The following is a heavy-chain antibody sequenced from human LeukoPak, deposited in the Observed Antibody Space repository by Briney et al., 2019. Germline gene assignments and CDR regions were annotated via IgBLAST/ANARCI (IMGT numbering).Heavy chain of an antibody. V-gene: IGHV3-48*01. CDR2: ISSGSSTI. D-gene: IGHD6-13*01. J-gene: IGHJ4*02. Sequence: GGSLRLSCAASGFTFSSYSMNWVRQAPGKGLEWVSYISSGSSTIYYTDSVKGRFTISRDNAKNSLYLQMNSLRAEDTAVYYCARVRIAATGLYYFDYWGQGTLVTVSS. CDR1: GFTFSSYS. CDR3: ARVRIAATGLYYFDY.